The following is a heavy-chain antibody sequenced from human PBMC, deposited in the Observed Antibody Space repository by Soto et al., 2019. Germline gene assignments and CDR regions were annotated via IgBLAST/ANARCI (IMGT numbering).Heavy chain of an antibody. CDR2: ISSSSSYT. CDR3: AREALAAAGIDY. CDR1: GFTFSEYY. V-gene: IGHV3-11*06. Sequence: PGGSLRLSCAASGFTFSEYYMSWIRQAPGKGLEWVSYISSSSSYTNYADSVKGRFTISRDNAKNSLYLQMNSLRAEDTAVYYCAREALAAAGIDYWGQGTLVTVSS. D-gene: IGHD6-13*01. J-gene: IGHJ4*02.